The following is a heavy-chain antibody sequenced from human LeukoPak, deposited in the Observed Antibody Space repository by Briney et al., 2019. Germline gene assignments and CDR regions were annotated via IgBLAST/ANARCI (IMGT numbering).Heavy chain of an antibody. V-gene: IGHV3-23*01. CDR2: ISGSGGST. CDR3: AKRLEYYDFWGGSDYFDY. J-gene: IGHJ4*02. CDR1: GFTFSSYA. Sequence: PGGSLRLSCAASGFTFSSYAMSWVRQAPGKGLEWVSAISGSGGSTYYADSVKGRFTISGDNSKNTLYLQMNSLRAEDTAVYYCAKRLEYYDFWGGSDYFDYWGQGTLVTVSS. D-gene: IGHD3-3*01.